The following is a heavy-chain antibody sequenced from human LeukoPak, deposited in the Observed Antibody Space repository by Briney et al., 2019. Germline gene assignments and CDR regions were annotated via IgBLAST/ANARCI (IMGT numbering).Heavy chain of an antibody. Sequence: GGSLRLSCAASGFTFSNYAMRWVRQAPGKGLEWVSAISGSGGSTYYADSVKGRFTISRDNSKNTLYLQVNSLRAEDTAVYYCAKHTLGPLYYYMDVWGKGTTVTVSS. J-gene: IGHJ6*03. CDR1: GFTFSNYA. V-gene: IGHV3-23*01. CDR2: ISGSGGST. CDR3: AKHTLGPLYYYMDV.